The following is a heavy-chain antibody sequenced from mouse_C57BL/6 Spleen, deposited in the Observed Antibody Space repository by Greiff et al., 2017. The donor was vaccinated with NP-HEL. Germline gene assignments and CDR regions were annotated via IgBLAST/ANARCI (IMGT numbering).Heavy chain of an antibody. V-gene: IGHV1-69*01. CDR2: IDPSDSYT. J-gene: IGHJ2*01. CDR3: AQGHYYGSSYDYFDY. CDR1: GYTFTSYW. Sequence: QVQLQQPGAELVMPGASVKLSCKASGYTFTSYWMHWVKQRPGQGLEWIGEIDPSDSYTNYNQKFKGKSTLTVDTSSSTAYMQLSSLTSEDSAVYYCAQGHYYGSSYDYFDYWGQGTTLTVSS. D-gene: IGHD1-1*01.